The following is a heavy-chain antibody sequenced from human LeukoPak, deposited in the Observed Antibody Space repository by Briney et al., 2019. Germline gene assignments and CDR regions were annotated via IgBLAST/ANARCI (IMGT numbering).Heavy chain of an antibody. CDR3: AKWGDYDVLTGYYVSDC. CDR2: ITGSGGNT. V-gene: IGHV3-23*01. Sequence: GGSLRLSCVASGFTFSNYAMSWVRQAPGKGLEWVSAITGSGGNTYYADSVKGRFTISRDNSKNTVFLQMNSLRAEDTAVYYCAKWGDYDVLTGYYVSDCWGQGTLVTVSS. J-gene: IGHJ4*02. D-gene: IGHD3-9*01. CDR1: GFTFSNYA.